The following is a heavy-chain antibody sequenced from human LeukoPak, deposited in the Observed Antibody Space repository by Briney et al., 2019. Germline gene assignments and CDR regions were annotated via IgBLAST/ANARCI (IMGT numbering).Heavy chain of an antibody. Sequence: PGGSLRLSCAASGFTFSSYWLSWVRQAPGKGLEWVANIKQDGSEKYYVDSVKGRFTISRDNAKNSLYLQMNSLRAEDTAVYYCARRFLDGFWGGPEDFWGQGTPVTVSS. D-gene: IGHD3-3*01. CDR2: IKQDGSEK. CDR3: ARRFLDGFWGGPEDF. J-gene: IGHJ4*02. V-gene: IGHV3-7*01. CDR1: GFTFSSYW.